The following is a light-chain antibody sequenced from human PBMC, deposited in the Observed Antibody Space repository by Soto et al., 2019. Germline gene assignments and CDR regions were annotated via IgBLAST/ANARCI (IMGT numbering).Light chain of an antibody. V-gene: IGKV3-20*01. CDR3: QQYGSSPLT. J-gene: IGKJ4*01. CDR2: GAS. CDR1: QSLSSTY. Sequence: EIVLTQSPGTLSLSPGERATLSCRASQSLSSTYLAWYQQKPGQAPRVLIYGASSRATGIPDRFSGSGSGTDFTLTITSLEPEVFAISYCQQYGSSPLTFGGGARVAIK.